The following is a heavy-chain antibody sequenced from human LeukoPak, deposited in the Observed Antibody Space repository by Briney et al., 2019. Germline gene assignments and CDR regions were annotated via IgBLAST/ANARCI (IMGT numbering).Heavy chain of an antibody. V-gene: IGHV3-74*01. D-gene: IGHD2/OR15-2a*01. J-gene: IGHJ4*02. Sequence: PGGSLRLSCAASGFTFSTYWMHWVRQAPGKGLVWVSRISNDGKIASYADSVKGRFTIARDNAQNTVYLQMDSLRDEDTAVYYCARDFHSIDFWGQGTLVTVSS. CDR3: ARDFHSIDF. CDR2: ISNDGKIA. CDR1: GFTFSTYW.